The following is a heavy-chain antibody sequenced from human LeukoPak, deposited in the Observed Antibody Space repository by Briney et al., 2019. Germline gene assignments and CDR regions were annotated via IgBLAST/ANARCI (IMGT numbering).Heavy chain of an antibody. V-gene: IGHV3-7*04. CDR2: IKQDGSDK. CDR3: ARDLWGGSGSGFDY. Sequence: GGSLRLSCAASGFTFSSYWMTWVREAPGKGLEWVASIKQDGSDKYYVDSVKGRFTISRDNAKNSLYLQMNSLRAEDTAVYYCARDLWGGSGSGFDYWGQGTLVTVSS. J-gene: IGHJ4*02. D-gene: IGHD3-10*01. CDR1: GFTFSSYW.